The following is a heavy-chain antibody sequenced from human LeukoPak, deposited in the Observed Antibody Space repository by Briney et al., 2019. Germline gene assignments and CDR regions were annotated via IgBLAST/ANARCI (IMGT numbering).Heavy chain of an antibody. Sequence: GESLQISCKGSGYTFTSYWIGWVRPMLGKGLEGMRIIYPGDSDTRYSPSFQSQVTISADKSISTAYLQWSSLKASDTAMYFRARRTAESAFDIWGQGTVVTVSA. V-gene: IGHV5-51*01. CDR3: ARRTAESAFDI. CDR1: GYTFTSYW. J-gene: IGHJ3*02. CDR2: IYPGDSDT.